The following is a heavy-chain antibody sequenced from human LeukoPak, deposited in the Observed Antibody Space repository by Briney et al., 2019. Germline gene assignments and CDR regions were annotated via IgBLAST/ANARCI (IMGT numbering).Heavy chain of an antibody. CDR1: GFTFSSYE. Sequence: GGSLRLSCAASGFTFSSYEMNWVRQAPGKGLERVSYISSGSTIYDADSVKGRFTISRDNAKNSLYLQMNSLRAEDTAVYYCARESIAVAGAPFDYWGQGTLVTVSS. D-gene: IGHD6-19*01. CDR2: ISSGSTI. CDR3: ARESIAVAGAPFDY. V-gene: IGHV3-48*03. J-gene: IGHJ4*02.